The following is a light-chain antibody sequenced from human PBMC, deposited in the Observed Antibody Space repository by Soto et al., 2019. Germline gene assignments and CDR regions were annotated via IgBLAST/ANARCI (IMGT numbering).Light chain of an antibody. V-gene: IGLV2-8*01. CDR3: KSYAGSNTYV. Sequence: QAVVTQPPSASGSPGQSVTISCTGTKNDIGVYDFVSWYQHHPGKAPRLIIYEVVQRPSRVPDRFSGSKSGNTASLTVSGLQAADEADYFCKSYAGSNTYVFGSGTKLTVL. CDR2: EVV. CDR1: KNDIGVYDF. J-gene: IGLJ1*01.